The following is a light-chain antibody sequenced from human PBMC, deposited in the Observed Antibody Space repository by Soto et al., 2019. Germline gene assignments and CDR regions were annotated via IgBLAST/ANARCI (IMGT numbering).Light chain of an antibody. CDR3: SSYAGSSNV. J-gene: IGLJ1*01. Sequence: QSALTQPASVSGSPGQSITISCTGTSGDIGGYNSVSWYQQHPGKAPKLMIYEVNKRPSGVPDRFSGSKSGNTASLTVSGLQAEDEADYYCSSYAGSSNVFGTGTKVTVL. V-gene: IGLV2-8*01. CDR2: EVN. CDR1: SGDIGGYNS.